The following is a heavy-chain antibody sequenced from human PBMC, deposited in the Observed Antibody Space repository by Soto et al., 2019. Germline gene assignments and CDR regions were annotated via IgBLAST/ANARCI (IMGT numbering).Heavy chain of an antibody. CDR3: VSGATGDY. J-gene: IGHJ4*02. CDR1: GYTLTSYG. CDR2: ISAYNGDT. V-gene: IGHV1-18*01. Sequence: QVQLVQSGAEVKKPGASVKVSCKASGYTLTSYGISWVRQAPGQGLEWMGWISAYNGDTNDAQKFQGRVTMTRDTSTSTAYMELRSLRSADTAVYYCVSGATGDYWGQGTLVTVSS. D-gene: IGHD1-26*01.